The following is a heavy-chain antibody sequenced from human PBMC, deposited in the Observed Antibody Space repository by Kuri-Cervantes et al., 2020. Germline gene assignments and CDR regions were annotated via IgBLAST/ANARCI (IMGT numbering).Heavy chain of an antibody. CDR3: ARGIAAAGEGFDY. D-gene: IGHD6-13*01. Sequence: GESLKISCAASGFTFSSYSMNWVRQAPGKGLEWVSSISSSSSYIYYADSVKGRFTISRDNAKNSLYRQMNSLRAEDTAVYYCARGIAAAGEGFDYWGQGTLVTVSS. V-gene: IGHV3-21*04. CDR2: ISSSSSYI. CDR1: GFTFSSYS. J-gene: IGHJ4*02.